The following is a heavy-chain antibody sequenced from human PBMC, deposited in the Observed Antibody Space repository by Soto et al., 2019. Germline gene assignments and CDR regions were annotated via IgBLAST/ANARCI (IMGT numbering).Heavy chain of an antibody. Sequence: QAQLVQSGTEVKKPGASVKVSCKASGYPFTGPYIYWVRQAPGQGLEWMGWINPSSGGTEFAEKFQGRVTVTRATSIRTVFLELNSLTSDDTGVYFCARDFRTYSHGVDVWGQGTAVTVSS. CDR2: INPSSGGT. CDR3: ARDFRTYSHGVDV. D-gene: IGHD4-4*01. J-gene: IGHJ6*02. CDR1: GYPFTGPY. V-gene: IGHV1-2*02.